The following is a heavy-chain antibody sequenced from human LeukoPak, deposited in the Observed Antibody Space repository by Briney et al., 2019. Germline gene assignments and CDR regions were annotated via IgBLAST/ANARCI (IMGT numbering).Heavy chain of an antibody. CDR1: GFTFSNYA. Sequence: GRSLRLSCEASGFTFSNYAMHWVRRAPGKGLEWVALTSYDGSTKHYADSVKGRFTISRDNSKNTLSLQINSLRSEDTAVYYCAKDLHYYGPGSSPQYWGQGTLVTVSS. V-gene: IGHV3-30*18. J-gene: IGHJ4*02. CDR3: AKDLHYYGPGSSPQY. CDR2: TSYDGSTK. D-gene: IGHD3-10*01.